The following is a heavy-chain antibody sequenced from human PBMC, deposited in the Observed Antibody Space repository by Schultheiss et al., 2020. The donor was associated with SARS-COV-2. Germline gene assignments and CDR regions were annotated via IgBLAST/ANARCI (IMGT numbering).Heavy chain of an antibody. CDR2: IYYSGST. CDR3: AGYAARNYYDSSGYLAPSGMDV. D-gene: IGHD3-22*01. J-gene: IGHJ6*02. CDR1: GASISSGGYY. V-gene: IGHV4-31*03. Sequence: SEPLSLTCTVSGASISSGGYYWSWIRQHPGKGLEWIGYIYYSGSTYYNPSLKSRVTISVDTSKNQFSLKLSSVTAADTAVYYCAGYAARNYYDSSGYLAPSGMDVWGQGTTVTVSS.